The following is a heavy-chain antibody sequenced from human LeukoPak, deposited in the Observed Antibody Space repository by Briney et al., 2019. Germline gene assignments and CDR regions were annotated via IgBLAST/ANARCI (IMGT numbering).Heavy chain of an antibody. D-gene: IGHD3-10*01. CDR3: ARQASATGNMAGSYPYYYYYMDV. CDR1: GGSISSSSYY. V-gene: IGHV4-39*01. Sequence: SETLSLTCTVSGGSISSSSYYWGWIRQPPGKGLEWIGSIYYSGSTYYNLSLKSRVTISVDTSKNQFSLKLSSVTAADTAVYYCARQASATGNMAGSYPYYYYYMDVWGKGTTVTVSS. CDR2: IYYSGST. J-gene: IGHJ6*03.